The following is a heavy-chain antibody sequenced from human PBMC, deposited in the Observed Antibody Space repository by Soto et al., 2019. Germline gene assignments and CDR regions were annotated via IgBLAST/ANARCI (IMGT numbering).Heavy chain of an antibody. D-gene: IGHD3-10*01. CDR1: GFTFSSYG. Sequence: QVQLVESGGGVVQPGRSLRLSCAASGFTFSSYGMDWVCQAPGKWLEWVAVISYDGSSKYYADSVKGRFTISRDNSKNTLYLQMNSLRTEDTAVYYCAKSRGSGNNGMDVWGQGTTVTVSS. V-gene: IGHV3-30*18. CDR2: ISYDGSSK. J-gene: IGHJ6*02. CDR3: AKSRGSGNNGMDV.